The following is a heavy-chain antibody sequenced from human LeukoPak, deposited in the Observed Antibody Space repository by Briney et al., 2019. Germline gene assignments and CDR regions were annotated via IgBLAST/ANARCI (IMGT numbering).Heavy chain of an antibody. CDR1: GFTFSSYA. V-gene: IGHV3-30*14. CDR3: ARARSGLYHYFDY. J-gene: IGHJ4*02. Sequence: GGSLRLSCAASGFTFSSYAMHWVRQAPGKGLEWVAVISYDGSNKYYADSVKGRFTISRDNSKNTLYLQMNSLRAEDTAVYYCARARSGLYHYFDYWGQGTLVTVSS. D-gene: IGHD3-22*01. CDR2: ISYDGSNK.